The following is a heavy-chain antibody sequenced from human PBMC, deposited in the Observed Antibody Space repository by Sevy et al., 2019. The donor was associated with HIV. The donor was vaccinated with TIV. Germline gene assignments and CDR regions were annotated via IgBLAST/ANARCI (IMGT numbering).Heavy chain of an antibody. CDR2: IYSSGST. CDR3: AWERLNCRRGNCVNQLFDY. Sequence: SETLSLTCSVSGGSISTQYWSWIRQPAGKGLEWIGRIYSSGSTKYNPSLKGRINMSVDMSRNQVSLNLIVVTAADAAVYFCAWERLNCRRGNCVNQLFDYWGLGILVTVSS. J-gene: IGHJ4*02. CDR1: GGSISTQY. V-gene: IGHV4-4*07. D-gene: IGHD1-1*01.